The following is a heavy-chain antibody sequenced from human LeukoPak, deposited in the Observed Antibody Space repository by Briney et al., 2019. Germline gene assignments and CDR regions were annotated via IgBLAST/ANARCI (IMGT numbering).Heavy chain of an antibody. V-gene: IGHV3-21*01. D-gene: IGHD2/OR15-2a*01. J-gene: IGHJ6*02. CDR3: ARVLSPVDYSFYYAMDV. CDR1: GFTFTDYT. CDR2: ISGSESYI. Sequence: GGSLRLSCTASGFTFTDYTMNWVRQAPGQGLEWVSSISGSESYIYYADSMKGRFTVSRDNAENSLFLHMDSLRAEDTAVYYCARVLSPVDYSFYYAMDVWGQGTTVTVSS.